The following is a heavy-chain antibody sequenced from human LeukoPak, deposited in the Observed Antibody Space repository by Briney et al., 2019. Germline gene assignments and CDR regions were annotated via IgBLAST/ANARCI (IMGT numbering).Heavy chain of an antibody. Sequence: GGSLRLSCAASGFTFSTYSMNWVRQAPGKGLEWVSSISSSSSYIYYADSMKGRFTISRDNAKNSLYLQMNSLRADDTAVYYCASGDYGDYAGPSGYWGQGTLVTVSS. V-gene: IGHV3-21*01. CDR1: GFTFSTYS. CDR3: ASGDYGDYAGPSGY. D-gene: IGHD4-17*01. CDR2: ISSSSSYI. J-gene: IGHJ4*02.